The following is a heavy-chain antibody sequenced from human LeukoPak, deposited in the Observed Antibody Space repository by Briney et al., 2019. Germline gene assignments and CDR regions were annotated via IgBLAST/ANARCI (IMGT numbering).Heavy chain of an antibody. J-gene: IGHJ6*02. D-gene: IGHD6-13*01. Sequence: SETLSLTCTVSGAAISSGSSYWSWIRQPPGKGLEWIGFIYYSGSTNYNPSLKSRVTISGDTSKNQFSLKLSSVTAADTAVYYCARSAAEENYYYGMDVWGQGTTVTVSS. CDR2: IYYSGST. CDR3: ARSAAEENYYYGMDV. CDR1: GAAISSGSSY. V-gene: IGHV4-61*01.